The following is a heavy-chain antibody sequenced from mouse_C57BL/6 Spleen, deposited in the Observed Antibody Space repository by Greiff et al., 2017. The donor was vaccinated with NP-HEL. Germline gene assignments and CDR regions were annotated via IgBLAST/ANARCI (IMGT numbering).Heavy chain of an antibody. CDR1: GYAFTNYL. J-gene: IGHJ3*01. CDR2: INPGSGGT. V-gene: IGHV1-54*01. CDR3: ARSDYWFAY. Sequence: VQLQQSGAELVRPGTSVKVSCKASGYAFTNYLIEWVKQRPGQGLEWIGVINPGSGGTNYNEKFKGKATLTADKSSSTAYMQLSSLTSEDSAVYFCARSDYWFAYWGQGTLVTVSA. D-gene: IGHD2-4*01.